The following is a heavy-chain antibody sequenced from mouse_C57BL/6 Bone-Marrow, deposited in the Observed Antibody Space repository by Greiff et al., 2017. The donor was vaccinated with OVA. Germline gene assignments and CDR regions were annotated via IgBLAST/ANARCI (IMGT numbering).Heavy chain of an antibody. CDR3: TAIEYLLEY. Sequence: EVQLQQSGAELVRPGASVKLSCTASGFNFKDYYMHWVKQRPEQGLEWIGWIDPENGDTEYASKFQGKATITADKSSNTAYLQLSSLTSEDTAFYYCTAIEYLLEYWGQGTTLTVSS. D-gene: IGHD1-1*01. J-gene: IGHJ2*01. CDR1: GFNFKDYY. V-gene: IGHV14-4*01. CDR2: IDPENGDT.